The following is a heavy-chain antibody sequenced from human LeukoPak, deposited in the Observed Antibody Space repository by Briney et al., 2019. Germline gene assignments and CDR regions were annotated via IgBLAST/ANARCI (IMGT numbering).Heavy chain of an antibody. J-gene: IGHJ3*02. CDR1: GFTVSNYW. CDR2: INSDGRSI. CDR3: AREDTVDGFDI. D-gene: IGHD4-17*01. V-gene: IGHV3-74*01. Sequence: GGSLRLSCAAAGFTVSNYWMHWVRQAAGEGLGWVARINSDGRSISYADCVKGRFTISRDNAKNSLYLQMHSLRGEDTAIYYCAREDTVDGFDIWGQGTMVTVSS.